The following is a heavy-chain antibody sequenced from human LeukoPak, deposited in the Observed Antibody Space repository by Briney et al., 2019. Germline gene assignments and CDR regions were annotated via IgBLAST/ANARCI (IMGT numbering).Heavy chain of an antibody. V-gene: IGHV4-59*01. CDR2: IYDSGST. D-gene: IGHD2-2*01. J-gene: IGHJ5*02. CDR3: ARDPGSTSSSYNWFDP. Sequence: SETLSLTCTVSGGSISSYYWSWIRQPPGKGLEWIGYIYDSGSTNYNPSLKSRVTISVDTSKNQFSLKLSSVTAADTAVYYCARDPGSTSSSYNWFDPWGQGTLVTVSS. CDR1: GGSISSYY.